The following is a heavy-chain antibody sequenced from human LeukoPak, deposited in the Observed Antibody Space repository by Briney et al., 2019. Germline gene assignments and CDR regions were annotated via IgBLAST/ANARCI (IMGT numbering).Heavy chain of an antibody. CDR3: ASEPDLLVGATRVDY. D-gene: IGHD1-26*01. Sequence: PSETLSLTCAVYGGSFSGYYWSWVRQPPGKGVEWIGEINQSGSTNYNPSLKSRVTISVDTSNTQFSLKLSSVTAADTAVYYCASEPDLLVGATRVDYWGQGTLVTVSS. CDR1: GGSFSGYY. CDR2: INQSGST. J-gene: IGHJ4*02. V-gene: IGHV4-34*01.